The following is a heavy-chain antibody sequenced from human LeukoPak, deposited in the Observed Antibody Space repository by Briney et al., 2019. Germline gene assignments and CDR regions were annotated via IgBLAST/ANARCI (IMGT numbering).Heavy chain of an antibody. CDR1: GFTFSNYG. CDR3: ARSSRDGYNLIDYMDV. Sequence: GGSLRLSCAASGFTFSNYGMHWVRQAPGKGLEWVTFIRYDGDNKYYAHSLKGRFTISRDNSKNTLYLQMNSLRAEDTAVYYCARSSRDGYNLIDYMDVWGKGTTVTVSS. J-gene: IGHJ6*03. CDR2: IRYDGDNK. D-gene: IGHD5-24*01. V-gene: IGHV3-30*02.